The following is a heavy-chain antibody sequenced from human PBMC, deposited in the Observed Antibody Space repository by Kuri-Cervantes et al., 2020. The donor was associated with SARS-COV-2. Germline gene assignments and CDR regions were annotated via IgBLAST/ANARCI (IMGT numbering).Heavy chain of an antibody. CDR2: ISIINHYI. CDR1: GFAFSIIA. V-gene: IGHV3-21*06. D-gene: IGHD2-2*01. CDR3: ARDLVPAAMLDY. Sequence: SFSASGFAFSIIAMNWGRQAPGKGLEWVSSISIINHYIFYGDSMKGRFTISRNNASNSLYLQMNSLRAEDTAVYYCARDLVPAAMLDYWGKGPLVTVSS. J-gene: IGHJ4*02.